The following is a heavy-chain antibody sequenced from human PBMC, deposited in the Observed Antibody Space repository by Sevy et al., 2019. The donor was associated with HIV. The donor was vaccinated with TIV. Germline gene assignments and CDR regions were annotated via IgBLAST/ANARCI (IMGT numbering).Heavy chain of an antibody. J-gene: IGHJ5*02. Sequence: GESLKIPCKGSGYSFTSYWIGWVRQMPGKGLEWMGIIYPGDSDTRYSPSFQGQVTISADKYISTAYLQWSSLKASDTAMYYWAGLSPFGSGSVSALKRKNWFDPWGQGTLVTVSS. CDR3: AGLSPFGSGSVSALKRKNWFDP. CDR2: IYPGDSDT. V-gene: IGHV5-51*01. D-gene: IGHD3-10*01. CDR1: GYSFTSYW.